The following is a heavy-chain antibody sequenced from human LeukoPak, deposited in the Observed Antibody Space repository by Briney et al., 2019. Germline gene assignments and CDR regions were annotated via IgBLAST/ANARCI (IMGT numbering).Heavy chain of an antibody. V-gene: IGHV1-2*02. CDR1: GYTFTGYY. J-gene: IGHJ4*02. Sequence: GASVKVSCKASGYTFTGYYMHWVRQAPGQGLEWMGWINPNSGSTNYAQKFQGRVTMTRDTSISTAYMELSRLRSDDTAVYYCARGIVGATTGDWGQGTLVTVSS. D-gene: IGHD1-26*01. CDR2: INPNSGST. CDR3: ARGIVGATTGD.